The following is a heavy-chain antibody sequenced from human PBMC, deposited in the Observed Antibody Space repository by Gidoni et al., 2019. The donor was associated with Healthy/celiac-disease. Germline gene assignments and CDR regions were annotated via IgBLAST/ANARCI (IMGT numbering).Heavy chain of an antibody. V-gene: IGHV3-33*01. CDR3: ARDSGYEWELLYYFDY. J-gene: IGHJ4*02. CDR1: GFTFSSSG. CDR2: IWYDGSNK. D-gene: IGHD1-26*01. Sequence: QVQLVESGGGVVQPGRSLRLSCAASGFTFSSSGMHWVRQAPGKGLEWVAVIWYDGSNKYYADSVKGRFTISRDNSKNTLYLQMNSLRAEDTAVYYCARDSGYEWELLYYFDYWGQGTLVTVSS.